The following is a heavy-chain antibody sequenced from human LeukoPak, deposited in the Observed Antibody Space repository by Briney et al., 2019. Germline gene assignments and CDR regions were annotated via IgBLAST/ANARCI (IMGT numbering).Heavy chain of an antibody. V-gene: IGHV3-30*18. CDR2: ISYDGSNK. J-gene: IGHJ4*02. D-gene: IGHD6-13*01. CDR1: GFTFSSYG. CDR3: AKESRASSSWYVATGNYFDC. Sequence: PGRSLRLSCAASGFTFSSYGMHWVRQAPGKGLEWVAVISYDGSNKYYADSVKGRFTISRDNSKNTLYLQMNSLRAEDTAVYYCAKESRASSSWYVATGNYFDCWGQGTLVTVSS.